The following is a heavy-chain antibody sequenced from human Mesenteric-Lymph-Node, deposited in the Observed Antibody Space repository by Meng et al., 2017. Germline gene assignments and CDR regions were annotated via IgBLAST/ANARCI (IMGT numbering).Heavy chain of an antibody. CDR1: GYIFTTYH. CDR2: INAGNGNT. J-gene: IGHJ5*02. V-gene: IGHV1-3*01. Sequence: ASVKVSCKASGYIFTTYHMIWVRQAPGQGLEWMGWINAGNGNTKYSQKFQGRVTITRDTSASTAYMELSSLRSEDTAVYYCARADPFDPWGQGTLVTVSS. CDR3: ARADPFDP.